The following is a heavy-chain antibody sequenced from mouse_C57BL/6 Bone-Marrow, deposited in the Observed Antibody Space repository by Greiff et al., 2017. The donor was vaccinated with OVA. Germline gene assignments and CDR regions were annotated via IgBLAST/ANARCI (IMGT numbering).Heavy chain of an antibody. CDR3: ARDPYYYGSRRYYFDY. CDR2: INPSNGGT. J-gene: IGHJ2*01. V-gene: IGHV1-53*01. D-gene: IGHD1-1*01. CDR1: GYTFTSYW. Sequence: QVQLQQPGTELVKPGASVKLSCKASGYTFTSYWMHWVKQRPGQGLEWIGNINPSNGGTNYNEKFKSKATLTVDKSSSTAYMQLSSLTSEDAAVYYCARDPYYYGSRRYYFDYWGQGTTLTVSS.